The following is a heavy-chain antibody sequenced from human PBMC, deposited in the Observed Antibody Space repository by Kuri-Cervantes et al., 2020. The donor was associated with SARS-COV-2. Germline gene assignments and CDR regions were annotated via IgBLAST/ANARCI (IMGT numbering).Heavy chain of an antibody. J-gene: IGHJ4*02. CDR1: GFTFSSYS. CDR3: ARDSSSGWFSY. Sequence: GESLKISCAASGFTFSSYSMNWVRQAPGKGLEWVSCISSSSSTIYYADSVKGRFTISRDNAKNSLYLQMNSLRAEDTAVYYCARDSSSGWFSYWGQGTLVTVSS. CDR2: ISSSSSTI. V-gene: IGHV3-48*01. D-gene: IGHD6-19*01.